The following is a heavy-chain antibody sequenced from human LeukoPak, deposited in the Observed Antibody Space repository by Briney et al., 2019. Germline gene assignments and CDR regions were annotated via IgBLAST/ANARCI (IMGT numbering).Heavy chain of an antibody. V-gene: IGHV3-21*01. D-gene: IGHD6-13*01. J-gene: IGHJ5*02. CDR3: ARDGYSRSWNH. CDR1: GFTFSTYW. Sequence: PGGSLRLSCAAAGFTFSTYWMHWVRQAPGKGLEWVSFISSSPTNIYYAASVKGRFTISRDNAKNSVYLQMNSLRAEDTAVYYCARDGYSRSWNHWGQGTLVTVSS. CDR2: ISSSPTNI.